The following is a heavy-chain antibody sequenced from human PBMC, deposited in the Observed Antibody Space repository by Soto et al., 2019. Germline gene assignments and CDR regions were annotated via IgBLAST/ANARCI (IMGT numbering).Heavy chain of an antibody. J-gene: IGHJ4*02. CDR2: IDYSGST. V-gene: IGHV4-59*01. CDR3: ARLVRGGTPRHYFDS. D-gene: IGHD6-6*01. CDR1: VGSISSYY. Sequence: PSETLSLTCTVSVGSISSYYWSWIRQPPGKGLEWIGHIDYSGSTNYNPSFKSRVTMSVDTSNKQFSLRLSSVTAADTAVYYCARLVRGGTPRHYFDSWGPGTLVTVS.